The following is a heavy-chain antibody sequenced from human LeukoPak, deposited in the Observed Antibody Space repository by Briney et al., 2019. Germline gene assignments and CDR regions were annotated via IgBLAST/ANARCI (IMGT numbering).Heavy chain of an antibody. J-gene: IGHJ4*02. CDR2: IYPGDSDT. D-gene: IGHD1-26*01. CDR3: ARPETVGATTVSY. Sequence: GESLKISCKGSGYSFTSYWIGWVRQMPGKGLEWMGIIYPGDSDTRYSPSFQGQVTISADKPIRTAYLQWSSLKASDTAMYYCARPETVGATTVSYWGQGTLVTVSS. V-gene: IGHV5-51*01. CDR1: GYSFTSYW.